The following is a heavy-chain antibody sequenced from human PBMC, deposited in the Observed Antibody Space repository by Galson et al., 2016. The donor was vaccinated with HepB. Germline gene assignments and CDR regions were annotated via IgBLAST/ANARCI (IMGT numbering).Heavy chain of an antibody. J-gene: IGHJ6*03. CDR1: GGSIRGYY. D-gene: IGHD2-2*01. CDR3: VRLGTKDDYYYYLDV. V-gene: IGHV4-59*01. Sequence: ETLSLTCNASGGSIRGYYWSWIRLPPGKGLEYVGYIYYTGSTNYNPSLKSRVTFSVDTSKNQFSLRLNSVTTADTAVYYCVRLGTKDDYYYYLDVWGKGTTVTVSS. CDR2: IYYTGST.